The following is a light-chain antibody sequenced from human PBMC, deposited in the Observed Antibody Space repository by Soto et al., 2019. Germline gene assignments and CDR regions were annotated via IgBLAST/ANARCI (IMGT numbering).Light chain of an antibody. J-gene: IGKJ4*01. CDR1: QSVSYNY. CDR3: QQRNNWPSLT. Sequence: EIVLTQSPGTLSLSPVEKATLSCRATQSVSYNYLAWYQQRPGQAPRLLIYGASSRATGIPDRFSGSGSGTDFTLTISSLEPEDFAVYHCQQRNNWPSLTFGGGTKVDIK. V-gene: IGKV3D-20*02. CDR2: GAS.